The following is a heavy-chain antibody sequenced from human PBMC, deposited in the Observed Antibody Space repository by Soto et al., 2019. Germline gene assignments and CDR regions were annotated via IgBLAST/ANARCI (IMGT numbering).Heavy chain of an antibody. CDR2: ISGYNDNT. J-gene: IGHJ4*02. CDR3: ASSRKGGWTCDH. D-gene: IGHD6-19*01. V-gene: IGHV1-18*01. Sequence: VKVPARLLVTPTRFGVSWVRQAPGQGLEWMGWISGYNDNTNYAQNLQGRVTMTTDKSTSTAYMDLRSLRSDDTAVYYCASSRKGGWTCDHWGQGTLVTVSS. CDR1: VTPTRFG.